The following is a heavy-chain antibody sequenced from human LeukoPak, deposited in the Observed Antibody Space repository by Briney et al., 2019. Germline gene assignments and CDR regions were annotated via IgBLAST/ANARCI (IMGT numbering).Heavy chain of an antibody. CDR2: IWYDGSNK. CDR3: ARDRGDYGDYAPFDL. Sequence: PGRSLRLSCAASGFTFSSYGMHWVRQAPGKGLEWVAVIWYDGSNKYYADSVKGRFTISRDNSKNTLYLQMNSLRAEDTAVYYCARDRGDYGDYAPFDLWGRGTLVTVSS. CDR1: GFTFSSYG. D-gene: IGHD4-17*01. J-gene: IGHJ2*01. V-gene: IGHV3-33*01.